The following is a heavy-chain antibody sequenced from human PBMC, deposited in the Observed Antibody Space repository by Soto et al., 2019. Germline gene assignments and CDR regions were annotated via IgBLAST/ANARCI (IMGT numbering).Heavy chain of an antibody. CDR3: ARESIVATGLIYYMDV. D-gene: IGHD5-12*01. J-gene: IGHJ6*03. Sequence: SETLSLTCTVSGGSISSGAYYWSWIRQHPGKGLESIGYIYYSGSTYYNPSLKSRVTISVDTSENQFSLKLSSVTAADTAVYYCARESIVATGLIYYMDVWGKGTTVTVSS. CDR1: GGSISSGAYY. V-gene: IGHV4-31*03. CDR2: IYYSGST.